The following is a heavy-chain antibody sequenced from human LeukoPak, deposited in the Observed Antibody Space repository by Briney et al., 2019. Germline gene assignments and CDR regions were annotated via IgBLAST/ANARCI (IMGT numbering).Heavy chain of an antibody. CDR1: GGSFSGYY. CDR3: ACGWFDP. V-gene: IGHV4-34*01. J-gene: IGHJ5*02. Sequence: SETLSLTCAVYGGSFSGYYWSWIRQPPGEGLEWIGEINHSGSTNYNPSLKSRVTISVDTSKNQFSLKLSSVTAADTAVYYCACGWFDPWGQGTLVTVSS. CDR2: INHSGST.